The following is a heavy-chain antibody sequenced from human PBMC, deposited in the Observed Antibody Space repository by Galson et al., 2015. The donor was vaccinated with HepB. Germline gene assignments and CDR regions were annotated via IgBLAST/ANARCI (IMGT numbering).Heavy chain of an antibody. CDR1: GFTFSSYS. Sequence: SLRLSCAASGFTFSSYSMNWVRQAPGKGLEWVSYISSSSDTIDYTDSVKGRFTISRDNAKNSLYLRMNSLRAEDAAVYYCARDRGGSGSYPSYYYDMDVWGQGTTVTVSS. J-gene: IGHJ6*02. D-gene: IGHD3-10*01. CDR2: ISSSSDTI. CDR3: ARDRGGSGSYPSYYYDMDV. V-gene: IGHV3-48*04.